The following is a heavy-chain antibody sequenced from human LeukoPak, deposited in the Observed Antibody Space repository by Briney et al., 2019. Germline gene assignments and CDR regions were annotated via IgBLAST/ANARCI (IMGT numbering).Heavy chain of an antibody. CDR2: INPSGGST. CDR3: ARERGSYHLSRGNNWFDP. D-gene: IGHD1-26*01. Sequence: ASVKVSCKASGYTFTSYYMHWVRQAPGQGLEWMGIINPSGGSTSYAQKFQGRVTMTRDMSTSTVYMELSSLRSEDTAVYYCARERGSYHLSRGNNWFDPWGQGTLVTVSS. J-gene: IGHJ5*02. V-gene: IGHV1-46*01. CDR1: GYTFTSYY.